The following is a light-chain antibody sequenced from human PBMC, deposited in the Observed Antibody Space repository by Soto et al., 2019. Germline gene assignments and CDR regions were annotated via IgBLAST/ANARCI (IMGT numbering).Light chain of an antibody. V-gene: IGKV1-6*01. CDR3: LQDYNSPWT. CDR1: QGIRND. J-gene: IGKJ1*01. CDR2: AAS. Sequence: IQMTQSPSSLSASVGDRVTITCRASQGIRNDLGWYQQKPGKAPKILIYAASSLPSGVPSRFSGSGAGTDSTLTISSLQPEDFATYYCLQDYNSPWTFGQGTKVDIK.